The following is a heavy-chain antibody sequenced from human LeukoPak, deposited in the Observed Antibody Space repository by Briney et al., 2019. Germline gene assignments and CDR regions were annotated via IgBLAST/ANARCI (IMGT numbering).Heavy chain of an antibody. CDR2: IYYSGST. J-gene: IGHJ6*04. D-gene: IGHD3-10*02. CDR1: GGSISSYY. CDR3: AELGITMLGGV. V-gene: IGHV4-59*01. Sequence: SETLSLTCTVSGGSISSYYWSWIRQPPGKRLEWIGYIYYSGSTNYNPSLKSRVTISVDTYKKQLSLKLSSVTAADTTVYYCAELGITMLGGVWEKGTTVTISS.